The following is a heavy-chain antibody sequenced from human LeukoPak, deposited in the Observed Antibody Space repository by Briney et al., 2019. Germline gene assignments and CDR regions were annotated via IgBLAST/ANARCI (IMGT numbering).Heavy chain of an antibody. J-gene: IGHJ4*02. D-gene: IGHD1-26*01. Sequence: RSQTLSLTCAISGDSVSSNSDAWNWIRQSPSRGLEWLGRTYYRSKWYYDYAVAVKSRISINPDTSKNQFSLQLSSVTPEDTAVYYCARDPVGGSTIFDYWGQGTLVTVSS. CDR3: ARDPVGGSTIFDY. V-gene: IGHV6-1*01. CDR1: GDSVSSNSDA. CDR2: TYYRSKWYY.